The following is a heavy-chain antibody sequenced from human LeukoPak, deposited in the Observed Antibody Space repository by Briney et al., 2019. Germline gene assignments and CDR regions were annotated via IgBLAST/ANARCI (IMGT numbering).Heavy chain of an antibody. CDR2: IRHDGNND. V-gene: IGHV3-30*02. CDR1: GFTFSSYG. D-gene: IGHD3-22*01. J-gene: IGHJ5*02. Sequence: GGSLRLSCAASGFTFSSYGMHWVRQAPGKGLEWVAFIRHDGNNDYYADSVKGRFTVSRDNSKNTLYLQMNSLRAEDTAVYYCARDIRGYYDSSGYYSSWGQGTLVTVSS. CDR3: ARDIRGYYDSSGYYSS.